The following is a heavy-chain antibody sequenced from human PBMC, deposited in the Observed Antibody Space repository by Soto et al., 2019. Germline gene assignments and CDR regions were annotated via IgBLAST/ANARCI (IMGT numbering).Heavy chain of an antibody. D-gene: IGHD3-16*01. CDR1: GFTFRNYW. J-gene: IGHJ6*02. CDR2: IDFEGTRT. V-gene: IGHV3-74*01. Sequence: PGGSLRLSCAASGFTFRNYWMHWVRQVPGQGLVWVARIDFEGTRTAYAESVRGRFTISRDNDKNTLYVQMNSLRVEDTAVYYCAADKRSCSGPYYYAYGLHVWGHGTTVTVSS. CDR3: AADKRSCSGPYYYAYGLHV.